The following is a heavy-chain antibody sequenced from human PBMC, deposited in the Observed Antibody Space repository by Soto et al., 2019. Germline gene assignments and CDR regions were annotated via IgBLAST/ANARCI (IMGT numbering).Heavy chain of an antibody. Sequence: SETLSLTCAVSGGSISSGGYSWSWIRQPPGKGLEWIGYIYHSGSTYYNPSLKSHVTMSVDRSINTAYLEWSTLKASDSAMYYCARLTLAHDSSGYHIFDYWGLGTLVTVSS. CDR3: ARLTLAHDSSGYHIFDY. CDR2: IYHSGST. CDR1: GGSISSGGYS. J-gene: IGHJ4*02. V-gene: IGHV4-30-2*01. D-gene: IGHD3-22*01.